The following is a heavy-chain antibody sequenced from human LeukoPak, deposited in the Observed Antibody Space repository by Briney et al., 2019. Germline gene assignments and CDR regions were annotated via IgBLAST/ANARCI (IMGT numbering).Heavy chain of an antibody. CDR3: ARDLGEVDY. CDR1: GFTFRNYA. Sequence: GGSLRLSCAASGFTFRNYAIHWVRLAPGKGLEWVALISYDGSNEYYADSVKGRFTISRDNSKNTLYLQINSLRVEDTAVYYCARDLGEVDYWGRGTLVTVSS. J-gene: IGHJ4*02. CDR2: ISYDGSNE. D-gene: IGHD2-21*01. V-gene: IGHV3-30*04.